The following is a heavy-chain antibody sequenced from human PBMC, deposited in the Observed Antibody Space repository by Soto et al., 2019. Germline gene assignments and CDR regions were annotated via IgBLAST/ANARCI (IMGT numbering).Heavy chain of an antibody. CDR1: GFTVGNNY. J-gene: IGHJ4*02. V-gene: IGHV3-53*01. Sequence: EVQLVESGGGLIQPGGSLKLSCAASGFTVGNNYMSWVRQAPGKGLEWVSLIYSTGTTKYADSVKGRFTVSRDNAKNTLDPQMNSLRAEHTAVYYCAKDGRSSVSHYNSVGYWGQGNVVTVPS. CDR3: AKDGRSSVSHYNSVGY. CDR2: IYSTGTT. D-gene: IGHD3-10*01.